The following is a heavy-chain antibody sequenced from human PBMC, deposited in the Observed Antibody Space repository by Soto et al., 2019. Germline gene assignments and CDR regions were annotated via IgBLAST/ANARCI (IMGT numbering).Heavy chain of an antibody. CDR3: AREVYTRGWNYDY. D-gene: IGHD1-7*01. Sequence: QVQLRESGPGLVKPSETLSLTCNFSGGYIRPHYVNWLRQPAGKGLEWIGRVHTSWSSDYSPSLKSRVTMSVDKSKKQFTMKLNSVTAADTAVYYCAREVYTRGWNYDYWGQGILATVSS. CDR2: VHTSWSS. CDR1: GGYIRPHY. V-gene: IGHV4-4*07. J-gene: IGHJ4*02.